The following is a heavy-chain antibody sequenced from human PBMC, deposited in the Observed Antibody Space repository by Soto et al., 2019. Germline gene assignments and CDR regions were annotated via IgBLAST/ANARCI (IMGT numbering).Heavy chain of an antibody. Sequence: QVQLQESGPGLVKPSGTLSLTCAVSGDSIRGSKWWSGVRQSPGKGLEWLGEIFHSGTTTYNPSLTSRVTISVDTSKNQFSLNLRSVTAADTGVYYCARVPSSGIDYWGQGTLVTVSS. J-gene: IGHJ4*02. CDR1: GDSIRGSKW. CDR2: IFHSGTT. D-gene: IGHD6-25*01. V-gene: IGHV4-4*02. CDR3: ARVPSSGIDY.